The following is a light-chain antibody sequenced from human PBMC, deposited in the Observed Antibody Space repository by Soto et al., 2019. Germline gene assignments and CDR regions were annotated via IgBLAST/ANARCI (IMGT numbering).Light chain of an antibody. V-gene: IGKV1-39*01. CDR2: AAS. CDR3: QQSYSTHRT. Sequence: DIQMTQSPSSLSASVGDRVTITCRASQSISSYLNWYQQKPGKAPKLLIYAASSLQSGVPSRFSGSGSGIDFTLTISSLQPEDFATYYCQQSYSTHRTFGQGTKVDIK. J-gene: IGKJ1*01. CDR1: QSISSY.